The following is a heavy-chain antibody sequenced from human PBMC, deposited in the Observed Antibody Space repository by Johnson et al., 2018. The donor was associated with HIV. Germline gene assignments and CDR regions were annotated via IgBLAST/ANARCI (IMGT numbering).Heavy chain of an antibody. D-gene: IGHD6-13*01. V-gene: IGHV3-74*02. Sequence: VQLVESGGGLVQPGGSLRLSCAASGFTFSSYWMHWVRQAPGKGLVWVSRINSDGSSTSYADSVKGRFTISRDNAKNTLYLQMNSLRAEDTAVYYCARYQQLVRDGAFDIWGQGTMVTVSS. CDR3: ARYQQLVRDGAFDI. J-gene: IGHJ3*02. CDR1: GFTFSSYW. CDR2: INSDGSST.